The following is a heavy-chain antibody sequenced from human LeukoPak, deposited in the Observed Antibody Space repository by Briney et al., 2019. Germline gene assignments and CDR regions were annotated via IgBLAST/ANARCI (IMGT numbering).Heavy chain of an antibody. J-gene: IGHJ4*02. CDR1: GFTFSSYG. D-gene: IGHD1-1*01. V-gene: IGHV3-33*06. CDR3: AKTGTPIGPTDY. Sequence: PGGSLRLSCAASGFTFSSYGMHWVRQAPGKGLEWVAVIWYDGSNKYYADSVKGRFTISRDNSKNTLYLQMNSLRAEDTAVYYCAKTGTPIGPTDYWGQGTLVTVSS. CDR2: IWYDGSNK.